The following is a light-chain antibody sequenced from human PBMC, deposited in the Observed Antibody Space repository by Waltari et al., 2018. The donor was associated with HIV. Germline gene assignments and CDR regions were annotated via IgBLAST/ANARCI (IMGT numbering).Light chain of an antibody. CDR2: EVS. V-gene: IGLV2-8*01. CDR3: SSFAGTNNLV. CDR1: SSDVGGYDS. J-gene: IGLJ2*01. Sequence: QSALTQPPPASGSPGQSVPIACTGTSSDVGGYDSVSWYQQHPGKAPKLMIYEVSKRPSGVPDRFSGSKSGNTASLTVSGLQAEDEADYYCSSFAGTNNLVFGGGTKLTVL.